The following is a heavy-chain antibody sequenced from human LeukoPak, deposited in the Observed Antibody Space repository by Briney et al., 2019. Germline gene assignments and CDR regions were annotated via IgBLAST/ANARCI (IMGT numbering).Heavy chain of an antibody. CDR3: ARGGGAAANYYYYYGMDV. CDR1: GGSFSGYY. D-gene: IGHD6-13*01. J-gene: IGHJ6*02. V-gene: IGHV4-34*01. Sequence: SETLSLTCAVYGGSFSGYYWSWIRQPPGKGLEWIGEINHSGSTNYNPSLKSRVTISVDTSKNQFSLKLSSVTAADTAVYYCARGGGAAANYYYYYGMDVWGQGTTVTVSS. CDR2: INHSGST.